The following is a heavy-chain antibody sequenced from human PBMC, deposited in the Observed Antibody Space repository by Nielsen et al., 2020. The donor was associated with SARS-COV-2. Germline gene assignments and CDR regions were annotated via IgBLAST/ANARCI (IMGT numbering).Heavy chain of an antibody. V-gene: IGHV3-53*01. Sequence: GESLKISCAASGFSVSSHDMNWVRQAPGEGLQWVSLIYSDGNTKYADSVKGRFTISRDNSRNTVYLQVNSLRPEDTAVYYCAREFALRDTAYFDYWGQGILVTVSS. D-gene: IGHD5-18*01. CDR3: AREFALRDTAYFDY. CDR2: IYSDGNT. J-gene: IGHJ4*02. CDR1: GFSVSSHD.